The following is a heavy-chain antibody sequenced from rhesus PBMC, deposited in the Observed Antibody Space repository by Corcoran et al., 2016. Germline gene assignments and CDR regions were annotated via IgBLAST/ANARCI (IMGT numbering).Heavy chain of an antibody. CDR2: ISSASSYI. CDR3: SSGTMPPLDY. CDR1: GFTFSSYG. J-gene: IGHJ4*01. V-gene: IGHV3S16*01. Sequence: EVQLVESGGGLVQPGGSLRLSCAASGFTFSSYGMRWVGQAPGKGLYWVASISSASSYIYYADSVKGRFNISRDNAKNSLSLQMNSLRAEDTAVYYCSSGTMPPLDYWGQGVLVTVSS. D-gene: IGHD2-2*01.